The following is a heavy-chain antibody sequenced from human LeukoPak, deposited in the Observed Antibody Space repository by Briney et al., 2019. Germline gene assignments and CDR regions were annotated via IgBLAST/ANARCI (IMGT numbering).Heavy chain of an antibody. Sequence: SETLSLTCTVSGGSISSSSYYWGWIRQPPGKGLEWIGSIYYSGSTSYNPSLKSRVTISVDTSKNQFSLKLGSVTAADTAVYYCARNASDSGTSYFDYWGQGTLVTVS. CDR2: IYYSGST. CDR1: GGSISSSSYY. D-gene: IGHD1-26*01. CDR3: ARNASDSGTSYFDY. V-gene: IGHV4-39*01. J-gene: IGHJ4*02.